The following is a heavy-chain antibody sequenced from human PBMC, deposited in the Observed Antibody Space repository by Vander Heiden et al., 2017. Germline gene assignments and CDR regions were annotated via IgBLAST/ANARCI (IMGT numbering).Heavy chain of an antibody. CDR2: INHSGST. Sequence: QVQLQQWGSGLLKPSETLSLTCAVYGGSFSGYYWSWIRQPPGKGLEWIGEINHSGSTNYNTSLKSLVTISVDTSKNQFSRKLRSVTAAQTALYYCARGRAIGVAGTLDTPTDYWVQGPMVTVSS. CDR1: GGSFSGYY. J-gene: IGHJ4*02. V-gene: IGHV4-34*01. D-gene: IGHD6-13*01. CDR3: ARGRAIGVAGTLDTPTDY.